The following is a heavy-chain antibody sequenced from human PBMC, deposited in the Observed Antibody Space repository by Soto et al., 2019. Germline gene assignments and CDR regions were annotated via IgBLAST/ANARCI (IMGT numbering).Heavy chain of an antibody. Sequence: QVHLVESGGGVVQPGRSLRLSCAASGFTFSSYDMHWVRQAPGKGLEWVAVIPYDGSNEYYADSVKGRFTISRDLTKNTLYLQMSSLRSEDTAVYYWAKGGNGSGSLLVYWGQGTLVTVSS. CDR2: IPYDGSNE. CDR1: GFTFSSYD. J-gene: IGHJ4*02. CDR3: AKGGNGSGSLLVY. V-gene: IGHV3-30*18. D-gene: IGHD3-3*01.